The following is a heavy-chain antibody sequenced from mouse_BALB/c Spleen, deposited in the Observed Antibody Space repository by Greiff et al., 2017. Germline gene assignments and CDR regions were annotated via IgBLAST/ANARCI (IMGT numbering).Heavy chain of an antibody. CDR3: ARDNLYGNFDY. D-gene: IGHD2-10*02. CDR2: IRNKANGYTT. J-gene: IGHJ2*01. CDR1: GFTFTDYY. Sequence: EVQRVESGGGLVQPGGSLRLSCATSGFTFTDYYMSWVRQPPGKALEWLGFIRNKANGYTTEYSASVKGRFTISRDNSQSILYLQMNTLRAEDSATYYCARDNLYGNFDYWGQGTTLTVSS. V-gene: IGHV7-3*02.